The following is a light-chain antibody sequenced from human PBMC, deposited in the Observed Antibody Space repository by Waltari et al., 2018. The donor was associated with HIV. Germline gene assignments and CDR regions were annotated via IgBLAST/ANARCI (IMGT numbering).Light chain of an antibody. Sequence: QTVVTQEPSFSVSPGGTVTLTCGLSSGSVSTNYYPSWYQQTPGQAPRTLIYDTNTRSSWVPDRFSGSILGNKAALTITGAQAYDESDYYCVLYMGSGIWVFGGGTKLTVL. CDR1: SGSVSTNYY. CDR3: VLYMGSGIWV. J-gene: IGLJ3*02. CDR2: DTN. V-gene: IGLV8-61*01.